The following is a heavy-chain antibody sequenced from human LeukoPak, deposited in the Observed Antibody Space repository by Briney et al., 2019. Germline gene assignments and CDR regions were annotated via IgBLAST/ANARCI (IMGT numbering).Heavy chain of an antibody. Sequence: SQTLSLTCTVSVGSISSGGYYWSWIRQHPGKGLEWIGYIYYSGSTYYNPSLKSRVTISVDTSKNQFSLKLSSVTAADTAVYYCASGYFHRDYFDYWGQGTLVTVSS. J-gene: IGHJ4*02. D-gene: IGHD3-22*01. V-gene: IGHV4-31*03. CDR1: VGSISSGGYY. CDR2: IYYSGST. CDR3: ASGYFHRDYFDY.